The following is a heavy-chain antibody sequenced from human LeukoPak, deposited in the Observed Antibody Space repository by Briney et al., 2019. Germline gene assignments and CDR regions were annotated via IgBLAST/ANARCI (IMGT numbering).Heavy chain of an antibody. D-gene: IGHD3-10*01. CDR2: IYYSGST. CDR3: ARLGFGELGPLYYYGMDV. Sequence: SETLSLTCTVSGGSIGSGDYYWSWIRQPPGKGLEWIGYIYYSGSTYYNPSLKSRVTISVDTSKNQFSLKLSSVTAADTAVYYCARLGFGELGPLYYYGMDVWGKGTTVTVSS. V-gene: IGHV4-30-4*01. J-gene: IGHJ6*04. CDR1: GGSIGSGDYY.